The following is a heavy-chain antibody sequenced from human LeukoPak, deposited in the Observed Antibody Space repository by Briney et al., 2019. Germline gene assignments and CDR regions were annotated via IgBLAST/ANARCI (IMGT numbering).Heavy chain of an antibody. CDR3: AKFFGVVVMNGNWFDP. Sequence: GGSLRLSCAASGFTFSSYAMSWVRQAPGKGLEWVSAISGSGGSTYYADSVKGRFTISRDNSKNTLYLQMNSLRAEDTAVYYCAKFFGVVVMNGNWFDPWGQGTLVTVSS. CDR1: GFTFSSYA. J-gene: IGHJ5*02. V-gene: IGHV3-23*01. D-gene: IGHD3-3*01. CDR2: ISGSGGST.